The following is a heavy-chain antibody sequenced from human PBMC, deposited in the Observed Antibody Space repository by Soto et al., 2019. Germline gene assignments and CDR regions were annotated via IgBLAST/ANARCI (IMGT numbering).Heavy chain of an antibody. J-gene: IGHJ6*02. D-gene: IGHD1-26*01. CDR1: GFTFSSYG. Sequence: PGGSLRLSCAASGFTFSSYGMSWVRQAPGKGLEWVSGITTSSSSIYNADSVKGRFTISRDDSNNTLYPQINSLRAEDTAVYYCAKDRYSGSYYFGMDVWGQGTTVTVSS. CDR2: ITTSSSSI. CDR3: AKDRYSGSYYFGMDV. V-gene: IGHV3-23*01.